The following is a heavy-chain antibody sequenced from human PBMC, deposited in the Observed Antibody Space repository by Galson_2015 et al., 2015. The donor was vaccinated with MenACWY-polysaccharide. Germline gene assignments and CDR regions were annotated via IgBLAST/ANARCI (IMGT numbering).Heavy chain of an antibody. CDR2: INGDGSAT. Sequence: SLRLSCAASGFTLSTYWMHWVRQGPGKGLVWVSRINGDGSATSYADSVKGRFTISRDNTKNTLYLEMNSLRDDDTAVYYCARVLKGLVGATPDYWGQRTLVTVSS. D-gene: IGHD1-26*01. J-gene: IGHJ4*02. CDR3: ARVLKGLVGATPDY. CDR1: GFTLSTYW. V-gene: IGHV3-74*01.